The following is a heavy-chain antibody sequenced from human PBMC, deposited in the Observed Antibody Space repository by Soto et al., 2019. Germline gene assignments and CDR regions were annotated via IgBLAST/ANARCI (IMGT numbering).Heavy chain of an antibody. CDR1: GYIFSSYG. V-gene: IGHV1-18*01. D-gene: IGHD2-8*01. CDR2: ISAYNGDT. CDR3: ARSGAYCTSITCLFDSF. Sequence: QAQLVQSGAEVKKPGASVKVSCRASGYIFSSYGYAWVRQAPGQGLEWMGWISAYNGDTNYAQKFQDRVTLTTDTSTTTAYMELRNLGSDDTAVYYCARSGAYCTSITCLFDSFWGLGTLVTVSS. J-gene: IGHJ4*02.